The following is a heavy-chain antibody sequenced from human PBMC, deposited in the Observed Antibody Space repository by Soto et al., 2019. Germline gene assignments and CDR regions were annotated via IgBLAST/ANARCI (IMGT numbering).Heavy chain of an antibody. CDR1: GFSLSTSGVG. D-gene: IGHD2-15*01. V-gene: IGHV2-5*02. J-gene: IGHJ5*02. CDR2: IYWDDDK. CDR3: AHMLAHGFYAGCWFDP. Sequence: QITLQESGPTLVKPTQTLTLTCTFSGFSLSTSGVGVGWIRQPPGKALECLALIYWDDDKRYSPSLKSSLTITQDPSNNQVILTLTNMDHVDTATYDCAHMLAHGFYAGCWFDPWGLGTLGPVSS.